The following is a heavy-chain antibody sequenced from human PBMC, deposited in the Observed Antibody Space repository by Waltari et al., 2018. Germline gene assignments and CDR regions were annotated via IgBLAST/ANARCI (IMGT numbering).Heavy chain of an antibody. J-gene: IGHJ3*02. CDR1: GGSFSGYY. Sequence: QVQLQQWGAGLLKPSETLSLTCAVYGGSFSGYYWSWIRQPPGKGLEWIGEINHSGSTNYNPSLKSRVTISVDTSKNQFSLKLSSVTAADTAVYYCARVGQWLVRNAFDIWGQGTMVTVSS. CDR3: ARVGQWLVRNAFDI. D-gene: IGHD6-19*01. V-gene: IGHV4-34*01. CDR2: INHSGST.